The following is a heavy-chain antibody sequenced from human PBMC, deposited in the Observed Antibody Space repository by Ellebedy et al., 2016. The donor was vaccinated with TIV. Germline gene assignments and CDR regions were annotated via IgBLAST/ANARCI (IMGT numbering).Heavy chain of an antibody. Sequence: GGSLRLXXAASGFTFSSYTMNWVRQAPGKGLEWMANIKQGGDKTYYADSVKGRFTISRDNAQNALYFQMTSLRAEDTAVYYCARGIVAGRGDDYNLDLWGQGTLVTVSS. V-gene: IGHV3-7*01. D-gene: IGHD6-19*01. J-gene: IGHJ5*02. CDR2: IKQGGDKT. CDR3: ARGIVAGRGDDYNLDL. CDR1: GFTFSSYT.